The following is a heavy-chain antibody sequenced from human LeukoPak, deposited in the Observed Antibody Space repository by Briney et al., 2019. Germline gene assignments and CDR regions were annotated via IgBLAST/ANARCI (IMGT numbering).Heavy chain of an antibody. Sequence: GGSLRLSCAASGFTFSDYYMSWIRQAPGKGLEWVSYISSSGSTIYYADSVKGRFTISRDNAKNSLYLQMNSLRAEDTAVYSCASISGSYYSDDFDYWGQGTLVTVSS. CDR3: ASISGSYYSDDFDY. CDR1: GFTFSDYY. CDR2: ISSSGSTI. V-gene: IGHV3-11*01. J-gene: IGHJ4*02. D-gene: IGHD1-26*01.